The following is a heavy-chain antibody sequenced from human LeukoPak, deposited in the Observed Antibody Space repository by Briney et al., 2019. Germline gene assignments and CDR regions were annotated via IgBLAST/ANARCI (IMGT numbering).Heavy chain of an antibody. D-gene: IGHD2-8*02. J-gene: IGHJ4*02. CDR3: ATYRQVLLPFES. CDR1: GFTFSSYS. V-gene: IGHV3-21*04. CDR2: IFPSGGEI. Sequence: GGSLRLSCAASGFTFSSYSMNWVRQAPGKGLEWVSSIFPSGGEIHYADSVRGRFTISRDNSKSTLSLQMNSLRAEDTAIYYCATYRQVLLPFESWGQGTLVTVSS.